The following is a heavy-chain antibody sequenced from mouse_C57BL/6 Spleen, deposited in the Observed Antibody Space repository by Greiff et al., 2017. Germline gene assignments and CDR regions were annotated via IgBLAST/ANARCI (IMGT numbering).Heavy chain of an antibody. D-gene: IGHD1-2*01. CDR3: ARRPLLRPSYGYAMDY. CDR2: IDPSDSYT. V-gene: IGHV1-50*01. J-gene: IGHJ4*01. CDR1: GYTFTSYW. Sequence: QVQLQQPGAELVKPGASVKLSCKASGYTFTSYWMQWVKQRPGQGLEWIGEIDPSDSYTNYNQKFKGQATLTVDTSSSTASMQLSSLTSEDSAVYYCARRPLLRPSYGYAMDYWGQGTSVTVSS.